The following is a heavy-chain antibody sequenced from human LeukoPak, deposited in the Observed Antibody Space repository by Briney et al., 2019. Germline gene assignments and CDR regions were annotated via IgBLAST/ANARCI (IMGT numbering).Heavy chain of an antibody. CDR2: IYYSGST. CDR3: ARALWFGEVY. D-gene: IGHD3-10*01. Sequence: PSETLSLTCAVSGGSISSGAYSWSWIRQPPGKGLEWIGYIYYSGSTNYNPSLKSRVTISVDTSKNQFSLKLSSVTAADTAVYYCARALWFGEVYWGQGTLVTVSS. J-gene: IGHJ4*02. CDR1: GGSISSGAYS. V-gene: IGHV4-61*08.